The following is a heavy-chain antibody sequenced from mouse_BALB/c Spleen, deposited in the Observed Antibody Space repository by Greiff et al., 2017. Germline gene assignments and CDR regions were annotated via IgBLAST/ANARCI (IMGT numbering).Heavy chain of an antibody. J-gene: IGHJ2*01. Sequence: EVQLQQSGAELVRPGALVKLSCKASGFNIKDYYMHWVKQRPEQGLEWIGWIDPENGNTIYDPKFQGKASITADTSSNTAYLQLSSLTSEDTAVYYCAEGNPFDYWGQGTTLTVSS. V-gene: IGHV14-1*02. CDR2: IDPENGNT. CDR1: GFNIKDYY. D-gene: IGHD2-1*01. CDR3: AEGNPFDY.